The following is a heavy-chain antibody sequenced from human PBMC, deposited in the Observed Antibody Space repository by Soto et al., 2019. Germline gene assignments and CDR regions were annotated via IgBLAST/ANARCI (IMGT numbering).Heavy chain of an antibody. CDR2: IYPGDSYT. CDR3: ARQGYSSSCPHY. D-gene: IGHD6-13*01. Sequence: ESRKISCKVSVDSFTICWIGWVRQMPGKGLEWIGIIYPGDSYTRYSPSFQGQVTISADKSISTAYLQWSSLKASDTAMYYCARQGYSSSCPHYWGQGTLVTVSS. CDR1: VDSFTICW. V-gene: IGHV5-51*01. J-gene: IGHJ4*02.